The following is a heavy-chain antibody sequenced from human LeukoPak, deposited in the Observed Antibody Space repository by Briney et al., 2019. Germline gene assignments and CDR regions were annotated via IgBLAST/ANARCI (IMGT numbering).Heavy chain of an antibody. CDR2: IYYSGST. CDR3: ARREYYYNNCFDP. D-gene: IGHD3-10*01. J-gene: IGHJ5*02. CDR1: GYSISSGYY. V-gene: IGHV4-38-2*01. Sequence: PSQTLSLTCAVSGYSISSGYYWGWTRPPPGKGLEGMGSIYYSGSTYYNPSLKSRVTISVDMSKNQFSLVLSSVTAADTAIYYSARREYYYNNCFDPSGQGTLGIVSS.